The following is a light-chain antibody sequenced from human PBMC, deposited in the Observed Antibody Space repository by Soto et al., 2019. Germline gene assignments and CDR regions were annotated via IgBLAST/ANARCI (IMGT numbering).Light chain of an antibody. CDR3: QQSYSTLWT. CDR2: AAS. J-gene: IGKJ1*01. V-gene: IGKV1-39*01. CDR1: QTISSW. Sequence: DIQMSQSPSTLSGSVGDRVTITCRASQTISSWLAWYQQKPGKAPKLLIYAASSLQSGVPSRFSGSGSGTDFTLTISSLQPEDFATYYCQQSYSTLWTFGQGTKVDIK.